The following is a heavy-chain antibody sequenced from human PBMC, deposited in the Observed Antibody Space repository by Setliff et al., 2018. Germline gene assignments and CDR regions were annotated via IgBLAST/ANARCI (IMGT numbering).Heavy chain of an antibody. D-gene: IGHD3-22*01. J-gene: IGHJ4*02. CDR3: VRGQGPRTVVAIPFDH. CDR2: FHPYSGHT. Sequence: ASVKVSCKASGYTFNNYFLHWARQAPGQGLEWMGRFHPYSGHTNYAQNFQGRVTMTTDTSTSTAYMELTRLTTDDTALYYCVRGQGPRTVVAIPFDHWGQGTLVTVSS. V-gene: IGHV1-2*06. CDR1: GYTFNNYF.